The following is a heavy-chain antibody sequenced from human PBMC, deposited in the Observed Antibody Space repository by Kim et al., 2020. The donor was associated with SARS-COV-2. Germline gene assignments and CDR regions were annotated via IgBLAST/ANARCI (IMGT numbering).Heavy chain of an antibody. J-gene: IGHJ6*02. CDR1: GGSISSSSYY. CDR3: ASFPRPLWSGYWAYYGMDV. CDR2: IYYSGST. Sequence: SETLSLTCTVSGGSISSSSYYWGWIRQPPGKGLEWIGSIYYSGSTYYNPSLKSRVTISVDTSKNQFSLKLSSVTAADTAVYYCASFPRPLWSGYWAYYGMDVWGQGTTVTVSS. D-gene: IGHD3-3*01. V-gene: IGHV4-39*01.